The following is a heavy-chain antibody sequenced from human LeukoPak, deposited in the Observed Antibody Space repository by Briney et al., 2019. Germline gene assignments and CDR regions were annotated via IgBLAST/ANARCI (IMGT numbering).Heavy chain of an antibody. J-gene: IGHJ5*02. D-gene: IGHD2-15*01. CDR1: GGTFSSCA. CDR2: IIPIFGTA. V-gene: IGHV1-69*06. Sequence: GASVKVSCKASGGTFSSCAISWVRQAPGQGLEWMGGIIPIFGTANYAQKFQGRVTITADKSTSTAYMELSSLRSEDTAVYYCARESSGYCSGGSCDWFDPWGQGTLVTVSS. CDR3: ARESSGYCSGGSCDWFDP.